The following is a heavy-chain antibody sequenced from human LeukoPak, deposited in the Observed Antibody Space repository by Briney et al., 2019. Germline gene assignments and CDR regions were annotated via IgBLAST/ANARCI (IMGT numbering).Heavy chain of an antibody. J-gene: IGHJ6*03. CDR3: ARDCSLWIQHYYYYYYMDV. D-gene: IGHD5-18*01. CDR2: IYHSGST. Sequence: SETLSLTCTVSGYSISSGYYWGWIRQPPGKGLEWIGSIYHSGSTYYNPSLKSRVTISVDTSKNQFSLKLSSVTAADTAVYYCARDCSLWIQHYYYYYYMDVWGKGTTVTVSS. CDR1: GYSISSGYY. V-gene: IGHV4-38-2*02.